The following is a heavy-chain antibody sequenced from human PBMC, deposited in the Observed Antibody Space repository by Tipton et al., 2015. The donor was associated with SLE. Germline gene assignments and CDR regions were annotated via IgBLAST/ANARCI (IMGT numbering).Heavy chain of an antibody. Sequence: SLRLSCAASGFTVSSNYMSWVRQAPGKGLEWVSVIYSGGSTYYADSVKGRFTISRDNSKNTLYLQMNSLRAEDTAVYYCARETASPPPDAFDIWGQGTMVTVSS. CDR2: IYSGGST. CDR3: ARETASPPPDAFDI. V-gene: IGHV3-53*05. J-gene: IGHJ3*02. CDR1: GFTVSSNY.